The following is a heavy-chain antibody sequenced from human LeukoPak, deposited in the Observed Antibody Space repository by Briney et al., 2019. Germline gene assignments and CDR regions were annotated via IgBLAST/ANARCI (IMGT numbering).Heavy chain of an antibody. J-gene: IGHJ6*02. Sequence: GGSLRLSCAASGFTFSSYAMHWVRQAPGKGLEWVAVISYDGSNKYYADSVKGRFTISRDNSKNTAYLQMNSLKTEDTAVYYCTTIPNCSSTSCPNGNGMDVWGQGTTVTVSS. CDR3: TTIPNCSSTSCPNGNGMDV. CDR1: GFTFSSYA. D-gene: IGHD2-2*01. V-gene: IGHV3-30*04. CDR2: ISYDGSNK.